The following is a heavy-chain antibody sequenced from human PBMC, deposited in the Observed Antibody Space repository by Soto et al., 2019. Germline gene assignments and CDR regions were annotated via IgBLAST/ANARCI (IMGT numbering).Heavy chain of an antibody. Sequence: SVKVSCKASGGTFSSYAISWVRQAPGQGLEWMGGIIPIFGTANYAQKFQGRVTITADESTSTAYMELSSLRSEDTAVYYCARDSSGWYGVSAFDIWGQGTMVTVS. CDR2: IIPIFGTA. J-gene: IGHJ3*02. V-gene: IGHV1-69*13. CDR1: GGTFSSYA. D-gene: IGHD6-19*01. CDR3: ARDSSGWYGVSAFDI.